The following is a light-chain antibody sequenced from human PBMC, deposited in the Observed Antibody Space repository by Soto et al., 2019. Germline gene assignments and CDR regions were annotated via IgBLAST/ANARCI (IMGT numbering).Light chain of an antibody. CDR3: LQDYSWPLT. CDR2: AAS. V-gene: IGKV1-6*01. J-gene: IGKJ4*01. CDR1: QDIRNE. Sequence: AVQMTQSPSSLSASVGDRVTITCRASQDIRNELGWYQQKPGQAPELLIYAASSLQSGVPSRFSGSGSGTDFTLTISSLQPEDFATYYCLQDYSWPLTFGGGTKVEIK.